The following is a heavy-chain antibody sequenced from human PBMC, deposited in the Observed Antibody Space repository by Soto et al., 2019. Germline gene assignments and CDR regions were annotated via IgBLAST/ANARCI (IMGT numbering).Heavy chain of an antibody. CDR1: GSSISSGGYY. CDR3: ARVSGSYSYYYYGMDV. J-gene: IGHJ6*02. Sequence: PSETLSLTCTVSGSSISSGGYYWSWNRQHPGKGLEWIGYIYYSGSTYYNPSLKSRVTISVDTSKNQFSLKLSSVTAADTAVYYCARVSGSYSYYYYGMDVWGQGTTVTVSS. D-gene: IGHD1-26*01. CDR2: IYYSGST. V-gene: IGHV4-31*03.